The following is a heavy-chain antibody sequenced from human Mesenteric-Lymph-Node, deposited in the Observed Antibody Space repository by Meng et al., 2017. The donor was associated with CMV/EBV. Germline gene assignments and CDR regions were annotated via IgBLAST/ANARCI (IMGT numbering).Heavy chain of an antibody. Sequence: SGVSISSHSWCWLRQPPGKGLEWIGYIYYSGSTNYHPSLKSRVTISVDTSKNQFSLKLSSVTAADTAVYYCARGFGGSYFEGYFDYWGQGTLVTVSS. CDR2: IYYSGST. CDR3: ARGFGGSYFEGYFDY. J-gene: IGHJ4*02. CDR1: GVSISSHS. V-gene: IGHV4-59*11. D-gene: IGHD1-26*01.